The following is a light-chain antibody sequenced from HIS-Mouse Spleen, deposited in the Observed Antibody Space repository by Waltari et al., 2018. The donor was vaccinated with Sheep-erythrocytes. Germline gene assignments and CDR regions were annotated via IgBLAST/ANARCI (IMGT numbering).Light chain of an antibody. CDR3: CSYAGSYNHV. Sequence: QSALTQPRSVSGSPGQSVTISCTGTTSCVVGYNYFSWYQQHPGKAPKLMIYDVSKRPSGVPDRFSGSKSGNTASLTISGLQAEDEADYYCCSYAGSYNHVFATGTKVTVL. J-gene: IGLJ1*01. CDR2: DVS. CDR1: TSCVVGYNY. V-gene: IGLV2-11*01.